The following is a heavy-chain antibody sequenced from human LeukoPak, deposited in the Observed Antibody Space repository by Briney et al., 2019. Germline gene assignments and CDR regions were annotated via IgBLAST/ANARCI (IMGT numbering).Heavy chain of an antibody. V-gene: IGHV1-2*02. Sequence: ASVKVSCKASGYTFTSYGISWVRQAPGQGLEGMGWINPNSGGTNHAQKFQGRVTMTRDTSISTAYMELSRLRSDDTAVYYCAGQYCSSTSCYFGAFDIWGQGTMVTVSS. CDR2: INPNSGGT. J-gene: IGHJ3*02. CDR3: AGQYCSSTSCYFGAFDI. D-gene: IGHD2-2*01. CDR1: GYTFTSYG.